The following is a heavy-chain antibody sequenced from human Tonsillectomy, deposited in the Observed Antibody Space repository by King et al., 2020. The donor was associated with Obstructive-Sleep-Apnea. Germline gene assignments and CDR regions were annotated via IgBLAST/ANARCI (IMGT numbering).Heavy chain of an antibody. V-gene: IGHV4-30-4*01. J-gene: IGHJ2*01. CDR1: GGSIRSGDYY. CDR3: AREPGGAIGYFER. CDR2: IYYSGST. D-gene: IGHD1-14*01. Sequence: VQLQESGPGLVKPSQTLSLTCTVSGGSIRSGDYYWSWIRQPPGKGLEWIGYIYYSGSTYYNPSLKSRVTISVDTSKNQFSLKLISVTAADTAVYYCAREPGGAIGYFERWVRGTLVTVSS.